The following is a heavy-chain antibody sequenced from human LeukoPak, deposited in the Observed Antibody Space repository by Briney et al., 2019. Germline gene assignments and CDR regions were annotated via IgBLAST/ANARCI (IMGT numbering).Heavy chain of an antibody. D-gene: IGHD2-2*01. J-gene: IGHJ4*02. V-gene: IGHV3-7*01. CDR1: EFDFSGFS. CDR3: ARPRGCGSARCNNFDS. CDR2: MEEYGSYI. Sequence: GGSLRLSCVVSEFDFSGFSMSWVRQAPGKGLEWVAIMEEYGSYIFYVDSVKGRFIISRDNARNSLYLQMNNLRAEDTAVYYCARPRGCGSARCNNFDSWGQGTLVTVSS.